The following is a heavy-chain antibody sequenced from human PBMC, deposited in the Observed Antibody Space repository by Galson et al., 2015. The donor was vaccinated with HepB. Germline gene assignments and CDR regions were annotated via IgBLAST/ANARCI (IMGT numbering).Heavy chain of an antibody. V-gene: IGHV4-59*01. J-gene: IGHJ6*03. CDR1: GGAISNYY. CDR2: IYYSGST. D-gene: IGHD2-2*01. Sequence: ETLSLTCTVSGGAISNYYWSWVRQPPGKGLEWIGYIYYSGSTNYNPSLKSRVTISVDTSKKQFSLRLSSVTAADTAVYYCASGPSYCSSTRCYGAGDQYYMDVWGKGTTVTVSS. CDR3: ASGPSYCSSTRCYGAGDQYYMDV.